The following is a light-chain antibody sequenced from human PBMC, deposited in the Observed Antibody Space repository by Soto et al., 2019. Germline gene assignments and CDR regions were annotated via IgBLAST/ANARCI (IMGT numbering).Light chain of an antibody. Sequence: DIQMTQSPSSLSASVGDRVTITCRASQSISNYLNWYQQKPGKAPKLLISAASSLRSGVPSRFSGSGSGTDFTLTISSLQPEDFATYYCQQSYNALTFGQGTKVEV. V-gene: IGKV1-39*01. CDR1: QSISNY. CDR2: AAS. J-gene: IGKJ1*01. CDR3: QQSYNALT.